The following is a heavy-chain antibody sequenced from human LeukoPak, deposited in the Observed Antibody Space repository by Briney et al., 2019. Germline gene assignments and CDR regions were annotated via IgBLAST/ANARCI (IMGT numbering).Heavy chain of an antibody. V-gene: IGHV1-18*01. CDR3: ARDYYYGSGSYHATFDY. CDR1: GYTFTSYG. D-gene: IGHD3-10*01. J-gene: IGHJ4*02. Sequence: ASVKVSCKASGYTFTSYGISWVRQAPGQGLEWMGWISAYNGNTNYAQKLQGRVTMTTDTSTSTAHMELRSLRSDDTAVYYCARDYYYGSGSYHATFDYWGQGTLVTVSS. CDR2: ISAYNGNT.